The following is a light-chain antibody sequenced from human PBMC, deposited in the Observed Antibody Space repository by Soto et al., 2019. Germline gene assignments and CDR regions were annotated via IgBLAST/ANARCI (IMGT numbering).Light chain of an antibody. V-gene: IGKV1-5*01. CDR1: QSISSW. Sequence: DIQMTQSPSTLSASVGDRVTITCRASQSISSWLAWYQQKPGKAPKLLIYDASSLESGVPSRFSGSGSGTEFTLTISSLQPDDFATYCCQQYSTYTPRTFGQGTKVDIK. CDR3: QQYSTYTPRT. J-gene: IGKJ1*01. CDR2: DAS.